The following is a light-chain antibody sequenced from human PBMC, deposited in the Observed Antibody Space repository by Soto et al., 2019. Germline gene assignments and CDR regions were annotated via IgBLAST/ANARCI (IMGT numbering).Light chain of an antibody. CDR1: QDIRND. CDR2: AAS. CDR3: LHHHSAPFP. V-gene: IGKV1-17*01. J-gene: IGKJ3*01. Sequence: DLQMTQSPSSLSASVGDRVTITCRASQDIRNDLGWYQQKPGKAPKRLIYAASSLESGVPSRFSSSASGTEFTLTISSLHPEDFATSYCLHHHSAPFPFGPGTKVDIK.